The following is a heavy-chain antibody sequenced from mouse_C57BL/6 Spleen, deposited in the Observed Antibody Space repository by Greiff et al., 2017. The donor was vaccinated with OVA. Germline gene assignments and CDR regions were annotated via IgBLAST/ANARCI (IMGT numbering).Heavy chain of an antibody. Sequence: QVQLQQSGAELVRPGASVTLSCKASGYTFTDYEMHWVKQTPVHGLEWIGAIDPETGGTAYNQKFKGKAILTADKSSSTAYMELRSLTSEDSAVYYCTIPYKGYWYFDVWGTGTTVTVSS. CDR2: IDPETGGT. V-gene: IGHV1-15*01. J-gene: IGHJ1*03. CDR1: GYTFTDYE. D-gene: IGHD1-3*01. CDR3: TIPYKGYWYFDV.